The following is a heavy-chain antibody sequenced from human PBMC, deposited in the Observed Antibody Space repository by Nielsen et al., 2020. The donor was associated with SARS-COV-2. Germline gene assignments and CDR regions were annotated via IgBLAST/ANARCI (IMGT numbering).Heavy chain of an antibody. CDR3: ARAFFSSGWDPNYYYMDV. CDR2: IIPIFGTA. V-gene: IGHV1-69*13. CDR1: GGTFSSYA. J-gene: IGHJ6*03. D-gene: IGHD6-19*01. Sequence: SVKVSCKASGGTFSSYAISWVRQAPGQGLEWMGGIIPIFGTANYAQKFQGRVTITADESTSTAYMELSSLRSEDTAVYYCARAFFSSGWDPNYYYMDVWGKGTTVTVSS.